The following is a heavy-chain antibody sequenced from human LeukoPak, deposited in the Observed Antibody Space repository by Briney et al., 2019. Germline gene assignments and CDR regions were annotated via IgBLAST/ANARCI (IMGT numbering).Heavy chain of an antibody. V-gene: IGHV4-4*02. D-gene: IGHD3-10*01. Sequence: PSGTLSLTCAVSGGSISSSNWWSWVRQPPGKGLEWIGEIYHSGSTNYNPSLKSRVTISVDKSKNQFSLKLSSVTAADTAVYYCARDLDKIMVRGVIIIEPYYYGMDVWGKGTTVTVSS. CDR2: IYHSGST. CDR3: ARDLDKIMVRGVIIIEPYYYGMDV. CDR1: GGSISSSNW. J-gene: IGHJ6*04.